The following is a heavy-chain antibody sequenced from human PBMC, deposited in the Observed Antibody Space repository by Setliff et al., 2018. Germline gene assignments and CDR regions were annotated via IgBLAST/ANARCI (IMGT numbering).Heavy chain of an antibody. CDR2: INHSGST. V-gene: IGHV4-34*01. D-gene: IGHD6-13*01. CDR3: ARGRIAAALYYFDY. CDR1: GGSFSGYY. J-gene: IGHJ4*02. Sequence: SETLSLTCAVYGGSFSGYYWSWIRQPPGKGLEWIGEINHSGSTNYNPSLKSRVTISVDTSKNQFSLKLSSVTAADTAAYYCARGRIAAALYYFDYWGQGTLVTVSS.